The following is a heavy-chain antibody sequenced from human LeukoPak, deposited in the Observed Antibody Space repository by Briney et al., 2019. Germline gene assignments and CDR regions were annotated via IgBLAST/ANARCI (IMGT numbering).Heavy chain of an antibody. V-gene: IGHV3-30-3*01. Sequence: GRSLTLSCAASGFTFNIYPMHWVRQAPGKGLEWVAVISHDGSNKYYADSVRGRFTISRDNSKSTLYLQMNSLTTEDTAVNYCARAHSSTWSSYFDSWGQGTLVTVSS. D-gene: IGHD6-13*01. CDR3: ARAHSSTWSSYFDS. J-gene: IGHJ4*02. CDR2: ISHDGSNK. CDR1: GFTFNIYP.